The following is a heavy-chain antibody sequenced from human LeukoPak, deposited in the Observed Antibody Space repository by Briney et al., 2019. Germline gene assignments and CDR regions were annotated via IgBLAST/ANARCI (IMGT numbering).Heavy chain of an antibody. Sequence: GGSLRLXCAASGFTVSSNYMSWVRQAPGKGLEWVSVIYSGGSTYYADSVKGRFTISRDSSKNTLYLQMNSLRAEDTAVYYCARADDFWSGADYWGQGTLVTVSS. V-gene: IGHV3-53*01. J-gene: IGHJ4*02. CDR2: IYSGGST. D-gene: IGHD3-3*01. CDR3: ARADDFWSGADY. CDR1: GFTVSSNY.